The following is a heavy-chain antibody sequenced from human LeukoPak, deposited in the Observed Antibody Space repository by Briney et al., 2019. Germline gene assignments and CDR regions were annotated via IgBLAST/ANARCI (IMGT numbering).Heavy chain of an antibody. CDR3: AKDRTEYSYGYFDY. CDR1: GFTFSSYA. J-gene: IGHJ4*02. V-gene: IGHV3-23*01. D-gene: IGHD5-18*01. Sequence: GGSLRLSCAASGFTFSSYAMSWVRQAPGKGLEWVSAISGSGGSTYYADSVKGRFTISRDNSRNTLYLQMNSLRAEDTAVYYCAKDRTEYSYGYFDYWGQGTLVTVSS. CDR2: ISGSGGST.